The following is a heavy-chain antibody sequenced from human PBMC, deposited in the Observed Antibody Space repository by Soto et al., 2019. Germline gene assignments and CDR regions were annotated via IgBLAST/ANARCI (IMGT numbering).Heavy chain of an antibody. CDR3: ARLGTNGQTLDY. CDR2: IYDTGST. D-gene: IGHD3-16*01. V-gene: IGHV4-4*07. Sequence: QVQLQESGPGLVKPSETLSLTCTVSGGSISSYFWTWIRQPAGKGLEWVGRIYDTGSTNYNPSLKSRVRMSVDTSKNQFSRKLSSVTAADTAVYYCARLGTNGQTLDYWGQGTLVTVSS. J-gene: IGHJ4*02. CDR1: GGSISSYF.